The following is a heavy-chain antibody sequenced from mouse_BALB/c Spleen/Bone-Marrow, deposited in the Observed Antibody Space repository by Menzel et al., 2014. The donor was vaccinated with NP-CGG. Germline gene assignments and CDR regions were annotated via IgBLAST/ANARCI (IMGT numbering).Heavy chain of an antibody. D-gene: IGHD2-4*01. CDR3: ARDSFLISRALDY. Sequence: QVQLQQSGPGLVAPSPSLSITCTVSGFSLTGYGVSWVRQSPGRGLEWLGMIWGDGSTDYNSALKARLSINKDNSKSQVFLKMNSLQTDDTARYYCARDSFLISRALDYWGQGTSVTVSS. CDR2: IWGDGST. V-gene: IGHV2-6-7*01. CDR1: GFSLTGYG. J-gene: IGHJ4*01.